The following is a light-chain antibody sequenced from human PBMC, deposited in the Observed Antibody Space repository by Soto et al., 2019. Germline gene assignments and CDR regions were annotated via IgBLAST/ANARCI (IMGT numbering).Light chain of an antibody. CDR3: QQYNSYSSWT. J-gene: IGKJ1*01. V-gene: IGKV1-5*01. CDR2: DAS. CDR1: QSISSW. Sequence: STLSASVGDRVAITCRASQSISSWLAWYQQKPGKAPKFLIYDASSLESGVPSRFSGSGSGTEFTLTISSLQTDDFATYYCQQYNSYSSWTFGQGTKVDIK.